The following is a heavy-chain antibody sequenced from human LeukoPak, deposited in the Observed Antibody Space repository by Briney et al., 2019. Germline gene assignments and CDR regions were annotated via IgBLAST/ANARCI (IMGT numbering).Heavy chain of an antibody. Sequence: SETLSLTCTVSGSSISSYYWSWIRQPPGKGLEWIAYDIGSINYNPSLKSRVTISLDTSKNQFSLKLSSVTAADTAVYYCAGHHPRNTVDFWGQGTLVTVSS. CDR1: GSSISSYY. CDR2: DIGSI. CDR3: AGHHPRNTVDF. D-gene: IGHD2/OR15-2a*01. J-gene: IGHJ4*02. V-gene: IGHV4-59*08.